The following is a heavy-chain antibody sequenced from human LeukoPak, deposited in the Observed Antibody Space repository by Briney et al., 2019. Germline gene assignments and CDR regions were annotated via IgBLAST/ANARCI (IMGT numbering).Heavy chain of an antibody. CDR3: ARVIRSSSWPDAFDI. CDR2: ISSSSSYI. V-gene: IGHV3-21*01. Sequence: PGGSLRLSCAASGFTFSSYEMHWVRQAPGKGLEWVSSISSSSSYIYYADSVKGRFTISRDNAKNSLYLQMNSLRAEDTAVYYCARVIRSSSWPDAFDIWGQGTMVTVSS. D-gene: IGHD6-13*01. CDR1: GFTFSSYE. J-gene: IGHJ3*02.